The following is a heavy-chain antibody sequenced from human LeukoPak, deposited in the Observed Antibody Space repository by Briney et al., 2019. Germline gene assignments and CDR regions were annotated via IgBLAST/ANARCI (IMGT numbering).Heavy chain of an antibody. CDR1: EFTCSDYY. V-gene: IGHV3-11*01. Sequence: PGGSLRLSCAASEFTCSDYYMSWIRQAPGKGLEWVSYISSSGSTIYYADSVKGRFTISRDNAKNSLYLQMNSLRAEDTAVYYCARGTGEFVDYFDYWGRGTLVTVSS. J-gene: IGHJ4*02. CDR2: ISSSGSTI. CDR3: ARGTGEFVDYFDY. D-gene: IGHD7-27*01.